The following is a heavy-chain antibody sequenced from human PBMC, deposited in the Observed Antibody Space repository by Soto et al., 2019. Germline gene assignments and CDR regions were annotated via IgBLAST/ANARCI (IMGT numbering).Heavy chain of an antibody. CDR2: INHSGST. CDR3: AINPYYDFWSGSRPIIENWFDP. V-gene: IGHV4-34*01. CDR1: GGSFSGYY. J-gene: IGHJ5*02. D-gene: IGHD3-3*01. Sequence: PSETLSLTCAVYGGSFSGYYWSWIRQPPGEGLEWIGEINHSGSTNYNPSLKSRVTISVDTSKNQFSLKLSSVTAADTAVYYCAINPYYDFWSGSRPIIENWFDPWGQGTLVTVSS.